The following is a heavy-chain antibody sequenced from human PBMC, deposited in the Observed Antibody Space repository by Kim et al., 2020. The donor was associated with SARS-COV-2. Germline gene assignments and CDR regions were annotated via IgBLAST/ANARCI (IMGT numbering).Heavy chain of an antibody. D-gene: IGHD2-21*01. J-gene: IGHJ3*02. CDR2: NSSSSSYI. Sequence: GSLRLSCAASGFTFSSYSMNWVRQAPGKGLEWVSSNSSSSSYIYYADSVKGRFTISRDNAKNSLYLQMNSLRAEDTAVYYCARALGGGDAFDIWGQGTMVTVSS. CDR1: GFTFSSYS. CDR3: ARALGGGDAFDI. V-gene: IGHV3-21*04.